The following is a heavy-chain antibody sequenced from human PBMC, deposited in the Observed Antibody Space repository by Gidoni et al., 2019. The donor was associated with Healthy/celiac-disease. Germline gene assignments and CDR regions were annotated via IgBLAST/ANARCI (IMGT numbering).Heavy chain of an antibody. V-gene: IGHV3-30*18. Sequence: QVQLVESGGGVVQPGRSLRLSCEASGFTFSSYGMHWVRQAPGKGLEWVAVISYDGSNTYYADSVKGRFTISTDNSKNTLYLQMNSLRAEDTAVYYCAKDRGRAFDIWGQVTMVTVSS. CDR2: ISYDGSNT. CDR3: AKDRGRAFDI. J-gene: IGHJ3*02. CDR1: GFTFSSYG.